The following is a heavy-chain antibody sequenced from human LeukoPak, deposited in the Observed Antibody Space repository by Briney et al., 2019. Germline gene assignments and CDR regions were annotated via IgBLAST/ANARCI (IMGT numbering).Heavy chain of an antibody. CDR1: GYTFTGYY. CDR3: ASDYDSSGYYSNAFDI. Sequence: GASVKVSCKASGYTFTGYYMHWVRQAPGQGLEWMGWINPNSGGTNYAQKFQGRVTMTRDTSISTVYMELSRLRSDDTAVYYCASDYDSSGYYSNAFDIWGQGTMVTVSS. CDR2: INPNSGGT. V-gene: IGHV1-2*02. D-gene: IGHD3-22*01. J-gene: IGHJ3*02.